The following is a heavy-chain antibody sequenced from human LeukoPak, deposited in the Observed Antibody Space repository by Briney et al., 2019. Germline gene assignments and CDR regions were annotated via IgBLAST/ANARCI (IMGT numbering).Heavy chain of an antibody. CDR1: GYTFTSYG. J-gene: IGHJ3*02. CDR3: ARGKGATLILNDAFDI. V-gene: IGHV1-18*01. Sequence: AASVKVSCKASGYTFTSYGISWVRQAPGQGLEWMGWISAYNGNTNYAQKLQGRVTMTTDTSTSTAYMELRSLRSDDTAVYYCARGKGATLILNDAFDIWGQGTMVTVSS. CDR2: ISAYNGNT. D-gene: IGHD1-26*01.